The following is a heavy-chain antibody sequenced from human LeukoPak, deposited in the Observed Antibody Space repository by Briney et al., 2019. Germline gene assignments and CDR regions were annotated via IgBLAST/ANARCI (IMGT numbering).Heavy chain of an antibody. CDR2: INHSGST. CDR1: GGSFSGYY. V-gene: IGHV4-34*01. Sequence: SETLSLTCAVYGGSFSGYYWSWIRQPPGKGLEWIGEINHSGSTNYNPSLKSRVTISVDTSKNQFSLKLSSVTAADTAVYYCARGDSSRGHWALENNWFDPWGQGTLVTVSS. CDR3: ARGDSSRGHWALENNWFDP. J-gene: IGHJ5*02. D-gene: IGHD6-13*01.